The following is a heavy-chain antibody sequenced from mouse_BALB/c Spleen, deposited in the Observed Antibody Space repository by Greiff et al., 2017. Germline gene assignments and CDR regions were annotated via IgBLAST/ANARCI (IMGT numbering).Heavy chain of an antibody. CDR3: AGGNYGGYAMDY. D-gene: IGHD2-1*01. CDR2: ISYSGST. V-gene: IGHV3-2*02. Sequence: EVQRVESGPGLVKPSQSLSLTCTVTGYSITSDYAWNWIRQFPGNKLEWMGYISYSGSTSYNPSLKSRISITRDTSKNQFFLQLNSVTTEDTATYYCAGGNYGGYAMDYWGQGTSVTVSS. J-gene: IGHJ4*01. CDR1: GYSITSDYA.